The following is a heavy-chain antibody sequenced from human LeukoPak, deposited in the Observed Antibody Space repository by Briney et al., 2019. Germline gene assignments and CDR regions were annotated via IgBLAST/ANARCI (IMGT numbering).Heavy chain of an antibody. CDR3: ARPLAVAGRHYYGMDV. CDR2: ISYDGSNK. V-gene: IGHV3-30-3*01. D-gene: IGHD6-19*01. J-gene: IGHJ6*02. Sequence: GRSLRLSCAASGFTFSSYAMHWVRQAPGKGLEWVAVISYDGSNKYYADSVKGRFTISRDNSKNTLYLQMNSLGAEDTAVYYCARPLAVAGRHYYGMDVWGQGTTVTVSS. CDR1: GFTFSSYA.